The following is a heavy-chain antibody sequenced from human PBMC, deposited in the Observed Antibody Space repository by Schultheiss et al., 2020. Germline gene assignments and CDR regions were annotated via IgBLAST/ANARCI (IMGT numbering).Heavy chain of an antibody. V-gene: IGHV4-39*07. CDR2: IYHSGST. CDR3: ARRYCSSTSCYLLSWFDP. Sequence: SETLSLTCTVSGGSISSGGYYWSWIRQHPGKGLEWIGEIYHSGSTNYNPSLKSRVTISVDKSKNQFSLKLSSVTAADTAVYYCARRYCSSTSCYLLSWFDPWGQGTLVTVSS. D-gene: IGHD2-2*01. J-gene: IGHJ5*02. CDR1: GGSISSGGYY.